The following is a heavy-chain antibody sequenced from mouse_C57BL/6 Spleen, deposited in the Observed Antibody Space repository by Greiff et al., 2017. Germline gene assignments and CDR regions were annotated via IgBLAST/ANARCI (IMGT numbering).Heavy chain of an antibody. CDR2: INPNNGGT. J-gene: IGHJ4*01. Sequence: EVQLQQSGPELVKPGASVKISCKASGYTFTDYYMNWVKQSHGKSLEWIGDINPNNGGTSYNQKFKGKATLTVDKSSSTAYMELRSLTSEDSAVYYCAHYYGSSYNYAMDYWGQGTSVTVSS. D-gene: IGHD1-1*01. CDR3: AHYYGSSYNYAMDY. V-gene: IGHV1-26*01. CDR1: GYTFTDYY.